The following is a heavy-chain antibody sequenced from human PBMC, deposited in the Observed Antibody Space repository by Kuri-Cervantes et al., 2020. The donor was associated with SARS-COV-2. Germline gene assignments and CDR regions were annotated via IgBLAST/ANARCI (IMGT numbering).Heavy chain of an antibody. V-gene: IGHV3-13*04. Sequence: GESLKISCAASGFTFSSYDMHWVRQATGKGLEWVSAIGTAGDTYYPGSVKGRFTISRENAKNSLYLQMNSLRAGDTAVYYCARGGSGSWGYWGQGTLVTVSS. D-gene: IGHD1-26*01. CDR2: IGTAGDT. CDR1: GFTFSSYD. J-gene: IGHJ4*02. CDR3: ARGGSGSWGY.